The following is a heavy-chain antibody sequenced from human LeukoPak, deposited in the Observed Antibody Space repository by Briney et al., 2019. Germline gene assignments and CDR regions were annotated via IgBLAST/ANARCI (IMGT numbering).Heavy chain of an antibody. Sequence: SGTLSLTCAVSGGSISSSNWWSWVRQPPGKGLEWMGEIYHSGSTNYNPSLKSRVTISVDKSKNQFSLKLSSVTAADTAVYYCARRPQVFYDILTGNFDYWGQGTLVTVSS. D-gene: IGHD3-9*01. CDR1: GGSISSSNW. V-gene: IGHV4-4*02. J-gene: IGHJ4*02. CDR2: IYHSGST. CDR3: ARRPQVFYDILTGNFDY.